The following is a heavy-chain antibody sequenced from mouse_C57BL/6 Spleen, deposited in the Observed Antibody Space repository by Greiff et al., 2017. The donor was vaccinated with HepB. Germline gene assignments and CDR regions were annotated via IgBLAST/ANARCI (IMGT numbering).Heavy chain of an antibody. D-gene: IGHD1-1*01. CDR2: FHPYNDDT. Sequence: VHLVESGAELVKPGASVKMSCKASGYTFTTYPIEWLKQNHGKSLEWIGNFHPYNDDTKYNEKFKGKATLTVEKSSSTVYLELSRLTSDDSAVYYCARGGLLDAMDYWGQGTSVTVSS. J-gene: IGHJ4*01. CDR1: GYTFTTYP. CDR3: ARGGLLDAMDY. V-gene: IGHV1-47*01.